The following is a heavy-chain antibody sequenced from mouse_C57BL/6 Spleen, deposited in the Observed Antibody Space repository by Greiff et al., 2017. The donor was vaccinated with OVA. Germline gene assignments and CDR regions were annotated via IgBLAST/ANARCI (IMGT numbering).Heavy chain of an antibody. V-gene: IGHV1-50*01. CDR1: GYTFTSYW. Sequence: VQLQQPGAELVKPGASVKLSCKASGYTFTSYWMQWVKQRPGQGLEWIGEIDPSDSYTNYNQKFKGKATLTVDTSSSTAYMQLSSLTSEDSAVYYCARSDNYDGYYFDYWGKGTTLTVSS. J-gene: IGHJ2*01. CDR2: IDPSDSYT. D-gene: IGHD2-3*01. CDR3: ARSDNYDGYYFDY.